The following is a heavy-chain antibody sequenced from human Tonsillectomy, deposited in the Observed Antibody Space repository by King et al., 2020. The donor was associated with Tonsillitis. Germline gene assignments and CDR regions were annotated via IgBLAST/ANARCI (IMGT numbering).Heavy chain of an antibody. Sequence: VQLQESGPGLVKPSETLSLTCTVSGGSISSYYWSWIRQPPGKGREWIGYIYYSGSTNYNPSLKSRVTISVDTSKNQFSLKLSSVTAADTAVYYCAREGDILTGYRSSHDAFDIWGQGTMVTVSS. CDR1: GGSISSYY. D-gene: IGHD3-9*01. J-gene: IGHJ3*02. CDR2: IYYSGST. CDR3: AREGDILTGYRSSHDAFDI. V-gene: IGHV4-59*01.